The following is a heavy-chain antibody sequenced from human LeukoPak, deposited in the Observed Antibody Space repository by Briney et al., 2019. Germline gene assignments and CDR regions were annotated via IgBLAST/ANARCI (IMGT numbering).Heavy chain of an antibody. CDR3: ARHKGSYSSSWYGGFDY. CDR1: GGSFRGYY. J-gene: IGHJ4*02. D-gene: IGHD6-13*01. Sequence: PSETLSLTCAVYGGSFRGYYWTWIRQPPGKGLEWIGEIHHSGSTNYNPSLTSRVTISVDMSKNQLSLKLSSVTAADTAVYYCARHKGSYSSSWYGGFDYWGQGTLVTVSS. CDR2: IHHSGST. V-gene: IGHV4-34*01.